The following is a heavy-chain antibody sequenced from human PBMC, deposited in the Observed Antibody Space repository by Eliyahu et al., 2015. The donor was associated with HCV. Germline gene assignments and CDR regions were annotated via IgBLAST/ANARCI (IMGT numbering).Heavy chain of an antibody. CDR1: GFTFXXSW. CDR3: ARSNYYSDSRAYAFDI. V-gene: IGHV3-74*01. D-gene: IGHD3-22*01. Sequence: EVQLVESGGGLVQPGGSLRLSCAAXGFTFXXSWMHWVRQAPGKGLVXVSRLNXDGSSTRYADSVKGRFTISRDNAKNTLYLQMNSLRAEDTAVYYCARSNYYSDSRAYAFDIWGQGTMVTVSS. CDR2: LNXDGSST. J-gene: IGHJ3*02.